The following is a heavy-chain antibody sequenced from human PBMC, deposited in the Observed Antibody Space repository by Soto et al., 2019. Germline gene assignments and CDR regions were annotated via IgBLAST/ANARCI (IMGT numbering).Heavy chain of an antibody. Sequence: QVQLVQSGGEVKKPGASVKVSCKASGYTFTTSGVSWVRQAPGQGLEWMGWVSGYNGNTKYVENFQDRVPMTTDTSTSTAYLELRSLRTDDTAVYYCATAGELPYYYYGMDVWGQGTTVIVSS. D-gene: IGHD1-7*01. CDR1: GYTFTTSG. CDR3: ATAGELPYYYYGMDV. CDR2: VSGYNGNT. V-gene: IGHV1-18*01. J-gene: IGHJ6*02.